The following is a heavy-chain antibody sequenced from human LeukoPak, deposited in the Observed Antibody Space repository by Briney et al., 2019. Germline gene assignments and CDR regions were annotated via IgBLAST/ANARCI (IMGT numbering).Heavy chain of an antibody. CDR2: INSDGSSR. CDR1: GFTFSSYW. CDR3: AHYDSSSYHAFDI. D-gene: IGHD3-22*01. V-gene: IGHV3-74*01. Sequence: GGSLRLSCAASGFTFSSYWMHWVRQAPGKGLVWVSRINSDGSSRSYADSVKGRFTISRDNAKNTLYLQMNSLRAEDTPVYYCAHYDSSSYHAFDIWGQGTMVTVSS. J-gene: IGHJ3*02.